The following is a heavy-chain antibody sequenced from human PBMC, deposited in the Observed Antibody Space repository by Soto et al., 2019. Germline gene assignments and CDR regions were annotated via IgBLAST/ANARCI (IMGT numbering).Heavy chain of an antibody. CDR1: GFTLSSYA. CDR2: ISYDRNRK. J-gene: IGHJ3*02. Sequence: ESGGGVVQPGRSLRLSCAVSGFTLSSYAMHWVRQAPGKGLEWVAVISYDRNRKNYGDSVKGRFTISRDTSNNTLHLQMNSLRGDDTAVYYCARERQQWLEPAGGALYIRGQGTMVTVSS. CDR3: ARERQQWLEPAGGALYI. V-gene: IGHV3-30-3*01. D-gene: IGHD6-19*01.